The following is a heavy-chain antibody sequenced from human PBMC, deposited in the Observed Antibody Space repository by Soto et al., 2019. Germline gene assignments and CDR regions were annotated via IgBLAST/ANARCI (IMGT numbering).Heavy chain of an antibody. Sequence: SETLYLTCTVSGGSISSYYWSWIRQPPGKGLEWIGYIYYSGSTNYNPSLKSRVTISVDTSKNQFSLKLSSVTAADTAVYYCAIFACSNNSGPISFWAQGTTVTVSS. V-gene: IGHV4-59*01. CDR1: GGSISSYY. CDR3: AIFACSNNSGPISF. J-gene: IGHJ6*02. CDR2: IYYSGST. D-gene: IGHD6-25*01.